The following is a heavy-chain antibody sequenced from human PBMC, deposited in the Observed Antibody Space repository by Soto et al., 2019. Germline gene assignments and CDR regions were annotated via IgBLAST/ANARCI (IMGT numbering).Heavy chain of an antibody. D-gene: IGHD2-21*02. J-gene: IGHJ6*02. Sequence: QVQLVQSGAEVKKPGSSVKVSCKASGGTFSSYTISWVRQAPGQGLEWMGRIIPILGIANYAQKFQGRVTITADKSTSPAYMELSSLRSEDTAVYYCARDCGGNSGSCYSYYGMDVWGQGTTVTVSS. CDR3: ARDCGGNSGSCYSYYGMDV. V-gene: IGHV1-69*08. CDR1: GGTFSSYT. CDR2: IIPILGIA.